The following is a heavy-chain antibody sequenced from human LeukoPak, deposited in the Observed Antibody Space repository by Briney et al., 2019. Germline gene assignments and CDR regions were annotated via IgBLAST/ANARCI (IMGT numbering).Heavy chain of an antibody. Sequence: GGSLRLSCAASGFTFSSYSMNWVRQAPGKGLEWVSSISSSSSYIYYADSVKGRFTISRDNAKNSLYLQMNSLRAEDTAVYSCARAGFGGSGWPPVGFFDYWGQGTLVTVSS. J-gene: IGHJ4*02. D-gene: IGHD6-19*01. CDR3: ARAGFGGSGWPPVGFFDY. CDR1: GFTFSSYS. V-gene: IGHV3-21*01. CDR2: ISSSSSYI.